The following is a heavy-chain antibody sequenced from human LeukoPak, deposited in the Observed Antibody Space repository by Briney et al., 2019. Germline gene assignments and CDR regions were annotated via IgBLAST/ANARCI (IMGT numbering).Heavy chain of an antibody. V-gene: IGHV3-23*01. CDR1: GFTFSSYA. Sequence: PGGSLRLSCAASGFTFSSYAMSWVRQAPGKGLEWVATMTGTGGKTYYADSVKGRFTISRDNSKNTLYVEMNSLRAEDTAVYYCAKEIVATIRMAGFYYYYGLDVWGQGTTVTVSS. CDR3: AKEIVATIRMAGFYYYYGLDV. J-gene: IGHJ6*02. D-gene: IGHD5-12*01. CDR2: MTGTGGKT.